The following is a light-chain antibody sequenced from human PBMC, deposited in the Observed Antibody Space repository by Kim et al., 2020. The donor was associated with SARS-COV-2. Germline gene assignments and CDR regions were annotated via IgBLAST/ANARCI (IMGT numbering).Light chain of an antibody. CDR3: QQYGNSPFT. CDR1: RSVSSSY. Sequence: SPEERAPLSVRARRSVSSSYLARYQHKAGQAPRLPIYGASSRATGIPDRFSGSGSGTDFTLTISRLEPEDFAEYYCQQYGNSPFTFGPGTKVDIK. V-gene: IGKV3-20*01. J-gene: IGKJ3*01. CDR2: GAS.